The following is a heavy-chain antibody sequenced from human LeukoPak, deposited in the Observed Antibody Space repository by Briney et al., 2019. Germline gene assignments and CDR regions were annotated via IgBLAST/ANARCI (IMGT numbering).Heavy chain of an antibody. V-gene: IGHV4-61*01. CDR3: ARLQGDY. Sequence: SETLSLTCTVSGGSVSNGSYYWGWIRQPPGKGLEWIGNIYDSGSTNYNPSLKSRVTILVDTSKNQFSLKLSSVTAADTAVYYCARLQGDYWGQGTLVTVSS. CDR2: IYDSGST. D-gene: IGHD4-11*01. J-gene: IGHJ4*02. CDR1: GGSVSNGSYY.